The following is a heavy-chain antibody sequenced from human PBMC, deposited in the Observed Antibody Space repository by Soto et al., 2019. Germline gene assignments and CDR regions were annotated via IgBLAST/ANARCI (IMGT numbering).Heavy chain of an antibody. V-gene: IGHV1-3*05. D-gene: IGHD6-13*01. CDR1: GYTFTSHA. CDR3: AREGIAGAGTSWFDP. CDR2: INAGNGNT. J-gene: IGHJ5*01. Sequence: QVQLVQSGAEEKKPGASVKVSCKASGYTFTSHAMHWVRQAPGQRLEWMGWINAGNGNTKYSQKFQGSVTINTDTYAMTAHMDLSSLGSDDTALYYSAREGIAGAGTSWFDPWGQGTLVTVSS.